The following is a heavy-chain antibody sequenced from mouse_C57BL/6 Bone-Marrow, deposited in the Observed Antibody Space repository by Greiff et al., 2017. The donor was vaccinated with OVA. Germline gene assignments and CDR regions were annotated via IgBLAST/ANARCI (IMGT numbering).Heavy chain of an antibody. V-gene: IGHV5-12*01. J-gene: IGHJ4*01. Sequence: EVQRVESGGGLVQPGGSLKLSCAASGFTFSDYYMYWVRQTPEKRLEWVAYISNGGGSTYYPDNVKGRFTISRDNAKNTLYLQMRRLKSEDTAMYYCARRDLLLRSYAMDYWGQGTSVTVSS. CDR1: GFTFSDYY. D-gene: IGHD1-1*01. CDR3: ARRDLLLRSYAMDY. CDR2: ISNGGGST.